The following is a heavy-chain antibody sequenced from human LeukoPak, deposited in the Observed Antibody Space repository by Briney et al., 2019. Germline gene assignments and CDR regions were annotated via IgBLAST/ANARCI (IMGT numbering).Heavy chain of an antibody. CDR1: GFTFSSYS. CDR3: ARGGIKGY. Sequence: PGGSLRLSCAASGFTFSSYSMNWVRQAPGKGLEWVSYISSSRTTIYYADSVKGRFTISRDNAKNSLYLQMNSLRAEDTAVDYCARGGIKGYWGQGTLVTVSS. CDR2: ISSSRTTI. D-gene: IGHD3-16*01. J-gene: IGHJ4*02. V-gene: IGHV3-48*04.